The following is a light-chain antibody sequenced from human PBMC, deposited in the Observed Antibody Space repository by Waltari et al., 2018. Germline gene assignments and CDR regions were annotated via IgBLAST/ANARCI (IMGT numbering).Light chain of an antibody. J-gene: IGLJ2*01. CDR3: QAWDSTVV. CDR1: KLGKNY. CDR2: QDT. Sequence: SYELTQSPSESVSSGQIATSPRSSAKLGKNYFSWFQQKSGQSPLLVIYQDTKRPSGIPERFSGSNSGNTATLTISGTQAIDEADYYCQAWDSTVVFGGGTKLTVL. V-gene: IGLV3-1*01.